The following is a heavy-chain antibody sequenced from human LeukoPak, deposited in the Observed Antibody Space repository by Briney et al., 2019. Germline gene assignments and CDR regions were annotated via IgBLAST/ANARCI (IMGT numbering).Heavy chain of an antibody. V-gene: IGHV3-64*01. Sequence: GGSLRLSCAASGFTFSSYAMHWVRQAPGKGLEYVSAISSNGGSTYYANSVKGRFTISRDNSKNTLYLQMGSLRAEDMAVYYCARASYYYDSSGYFDYWGQGTLATVSS. CDR2: ISSNGGST. J-gene: IGHJ4*02. D-gene: IGHD3-22*01. CDR3: ARASYYYDSSGYFDY. CDR1: GFTFSSYA.